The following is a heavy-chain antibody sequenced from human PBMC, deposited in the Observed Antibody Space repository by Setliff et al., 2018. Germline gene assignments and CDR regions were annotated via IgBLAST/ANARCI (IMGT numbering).Heavy chain of an antibody. D-gene: IGHD3-22*01. V-gene: IGHV1-46*01. Sequence: ASVKVSCKASGYTFTSYYMHWVRQAPGQGLEWMGIINPSGGSTSYAQKFQGRVTMTRDTSTSTVYMELSSLRSEDTAVYYCARDPNYYDSSGQLLGDAFDIWGQGKMVTVSS. CDR3: ARDPNYYDSSGQLLGDAFDI. CDR2: INPSGGST. J-gene: IGHJ3*02. CDR1: GYTFTSYY.